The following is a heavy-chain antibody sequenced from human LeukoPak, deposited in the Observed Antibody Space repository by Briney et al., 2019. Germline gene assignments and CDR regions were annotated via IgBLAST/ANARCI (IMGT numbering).Heavy chain of an antibody. CDR2: INPSGGST. V-gene: IGHV1-46*01. CDR3: ARATGTTPSDY. Sequence: ASVKVSCKASGYTFTSYYMHWVRQAPGQGLEWMGIINPSGGSTSYAQKFQGRVTMTRDMSTSTVYMELSSLRSEDTAVYYCARATGTTPSDYWGQGTLVTVSS. J-gene: IGHJ4*02. D-gene: IGHD1-7*01. CDR1: GYTFTSYY.